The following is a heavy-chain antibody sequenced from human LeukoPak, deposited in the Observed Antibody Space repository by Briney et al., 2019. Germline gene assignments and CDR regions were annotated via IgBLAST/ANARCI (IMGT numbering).Heavy chain of an antibody. CDR2: ISGSGSGGST. D-gene: IGHD2-21*02. CDR3: ARGGVYCGGDCVDY. V-gene: IGHV3-23*01. CDR1: GFTFSSSA. J-gene: IGHJ4*02. Sequence: PGGSLRLSCAASGFTFSSSAMSWVRQAPGKGLEWVSNISGSGSGGSTYYADSVKGRFTISRDNSKNTLYLQMNSLRAEDTAVYYCARGGVYCGGDCVDYWGQGTLVTVSS.